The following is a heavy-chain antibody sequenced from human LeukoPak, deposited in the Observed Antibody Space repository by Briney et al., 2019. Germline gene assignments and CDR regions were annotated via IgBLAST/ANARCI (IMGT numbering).Heavy chain of an antibody. CDR3: ARGNTSVTTAYFDY. J-gene: IGHJ4*02. D-gene: IGHD4-17*01. V-gene: IGHV4-34*01. Sequence: SETLSLTCAVYGGSFSGYYWSWIRQPPGKGLEWIGEINHSGSTNYNPSLKSRVTISVGTSKNQFSLKLSSVTAADTAVYYCARGNTSVTTAYFDYWGQGTLVTVSS. CDR2: INHSGST. CDR1: GGSFSGYY.